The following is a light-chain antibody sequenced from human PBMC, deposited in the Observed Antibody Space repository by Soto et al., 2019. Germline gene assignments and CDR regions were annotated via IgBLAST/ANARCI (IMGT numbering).Light chain of an antibody. CDR2: AAS. J-gene: IGKJ5*01. CDR3: QQLKRHPSIT. V-gene: IGKV1-9*01. Sequence: DIQMTQSPSSVSASVGDRVTITCRASQGISSYLAWYQQKPGKAPKLLIYAASTLQSGVPSRFSGSGSGTEFTLTISSLQPEDFATFYCQQLKRHPSITFGKVNRL. CDR1: QGISSY.